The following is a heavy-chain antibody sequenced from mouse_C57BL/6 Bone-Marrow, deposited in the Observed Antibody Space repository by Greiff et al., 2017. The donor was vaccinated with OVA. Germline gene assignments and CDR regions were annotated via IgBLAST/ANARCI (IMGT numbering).Heavy chain of an antibody. CDR2: ISDGGSYT. J-gene: IGHJ3*01. D-gene: IGHD1-1*01. Sequence: EVKVEESGGGLVKPGGSLKLSCAASGFTFSSYAMSWVRQTPEKRLEWVATISDGGSYTYYPDNVKGRFTLSRDNAKNNLYLQMSHLKSEDTAMYYCARDIPSDYGSSYPFAYWGQGTLVTVSA. CDR1: GFTFSSYA. V-gene: IGHV5-4*01. CDR3: ARDIPSDYGSSYPFAY.